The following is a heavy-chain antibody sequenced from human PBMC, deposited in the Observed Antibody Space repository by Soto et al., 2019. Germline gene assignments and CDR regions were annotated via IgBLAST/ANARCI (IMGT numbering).Heavy chain of an antibody. CDR3: ARSCIGGYDFWPYYYYYMDV. Sequence: SETLSLTCAVSSGSISSSNWWSWVRQPPGKGLEWIGEIYHSGSTNYNPSLKSRVTISVDKSKNQFSLKLSSVTAADTAVYYCARSCIGGYDFWPYYYYYMDVWGKGTTVTVSS. CDR1: SGSISSSNW. CDR2: IYHSGST. D-gene: IGHD3-3*01. J-gene: IGHJ6*03. V-gene: IGHV4-4*02.